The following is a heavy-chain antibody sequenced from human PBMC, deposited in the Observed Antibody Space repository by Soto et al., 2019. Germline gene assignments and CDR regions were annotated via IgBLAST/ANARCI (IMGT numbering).Heavy chain of an antibody. D-gene: IGHD6-13*01. CDR3: ARAGKYSSSNRWFDP. Sequence: SVKVSCKASGGTFGSYAISWVRQAPGQGLEWMGGIIPIFGTANYAQKFQGRVTITADESTSTAYMELSSLRSEDTAVYYCARAGKYSSSNRWFDPWGQGXLVTVYS. J-gene: IGHJ5*02. V-gene: IGHV1-69*13. CDR2: IIPIFGTA. CDR1: GGTFGSYA.